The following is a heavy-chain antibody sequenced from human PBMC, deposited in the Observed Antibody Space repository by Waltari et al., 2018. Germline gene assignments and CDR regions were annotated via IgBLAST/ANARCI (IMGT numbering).Heavy chain of an antibody. CDR1: GFTFSSYW. V-gene: IGHV3-7*01. CDR2: IKQDGSEK. D-gene: IGHD4-17*01. CDR3: ARDPYGDYGGAFDI. J-gene: IGHJ3*02. Sequence: EVQLVESGGGLVQPGGSLRLSCAASGFTFSSYWMSWVRQAPGKGLEWVANIKQDGSEKYYVDSVKGRFTISRDNAKNSLYLQMNSLRAEDTAVYYCARDPYGDYGGAFDIWGQGTMVTVSS.